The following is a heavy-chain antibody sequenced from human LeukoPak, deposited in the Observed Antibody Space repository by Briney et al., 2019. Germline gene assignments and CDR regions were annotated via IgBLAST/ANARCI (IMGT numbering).Heavy chain of an antibody. J-gene: IGHJ4*02. CDR3: ARSVRYFDWKYYFAY. CDR2: IWYDGSNK. D-gene: IGHD3-9*01. V-gene: IGHV3-33*01. CDR1: GFTFSSYG. Sequence: GGSLRLSCAASGFTFSSYGMHWVRQAPGKGLEWVAVIWYDGSNKYYADSVKGRFTISRDNSKNTLYLQMNSLRAEDTAVYYCARSVRYFDWKYYFAYWGQGTLVTVSS.